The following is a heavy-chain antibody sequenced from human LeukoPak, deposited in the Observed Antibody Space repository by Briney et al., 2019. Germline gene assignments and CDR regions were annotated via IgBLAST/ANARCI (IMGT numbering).Heavy chain of an antibody. Sequence: PGGSLRLSCAASGFTFSSYWMSWVRQAPGKGLEWVSSISSSSSYIYYADSVKGRFTISRDNAKNSLYLQMNSLRAEDTAVYYCARDGQWLRFDPWGQGTLVTVSS. J-gene: IGHJ5*02. CDR2: ISSSSSYI. CDR1: GFTFSSYW. V-gene: IGHV3-21*01. CDR3: ARDGQWLRFDP. D-gene: IGHD6-19*01.